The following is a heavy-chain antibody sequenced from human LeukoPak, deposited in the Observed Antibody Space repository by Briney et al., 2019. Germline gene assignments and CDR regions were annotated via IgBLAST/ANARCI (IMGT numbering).Heavy chain of an antibody. V-gene: IGHV4-59*08. CDR2: IYSSGST. Sequence: SATLSLTCTVSGGSITGYYWSWIRQAPGKGLEWIGHIYSSGSTNYNPPLKSRVTISVDTSKNQFSLRLSSVTAADTAMYYCARLWFGELLPMDNWGQGTLVTVSS. J-gene: IGHJ4*02. CDR1: GGSITGYY. D-gene: IGHD3-10*01. CDR3: ARLWFGELLPMDN.